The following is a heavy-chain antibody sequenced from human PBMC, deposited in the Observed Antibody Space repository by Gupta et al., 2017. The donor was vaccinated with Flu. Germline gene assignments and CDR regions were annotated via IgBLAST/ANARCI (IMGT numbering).Heavy chain of an antibody. V-gene: IGHV4-61*02. J-gene: IGHJ6*02. CDR2: IYTSGST. CDR1: GGSISSGSYY. CDR3: ARVSDYGYYYYGMDV. Sequence: QVQLQESGPGQVKPSQTLSLTCTVPGGSISSGSYYWSWIRPPAGKGLEGIGRIYTSGSTNYNYSLKSRVNISVDTSKNKFSLKLSSVTAADPAVYYCARVSDYGYYYYGMDVGGQGTTVTVSS. D-gene: IGHD4-17*01.